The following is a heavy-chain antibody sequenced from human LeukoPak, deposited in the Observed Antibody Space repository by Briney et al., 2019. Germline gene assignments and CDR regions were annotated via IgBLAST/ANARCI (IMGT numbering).Heavy chain of an antibody. V-gene: IGHV5-51*01. CDR3: ARFIGYCSSTSCYPNWFDP. CDR2: IYPGDSDI. J-gene: IGHJ5*02. CDR1: GYSFTSYW. Sequence: GESLKISCKGSGYSFTSYWIGWVRQMPGKGLEWMGIIYPGDSDIRYSPSFQGRVTISADKSISTAYLQWSSLKASDTAMYYCARFIGYCSSTSCYPNWFDPWGQGTLVTVSS. D-gene: IGHD2-2*01.